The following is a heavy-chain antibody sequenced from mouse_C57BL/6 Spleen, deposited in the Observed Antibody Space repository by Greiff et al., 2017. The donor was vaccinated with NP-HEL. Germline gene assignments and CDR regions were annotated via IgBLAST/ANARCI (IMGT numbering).Heavy chain of an antibody. CDR2: ISDGGSYT. CDR1: GFTFSSYA. J-gene: IGHJ2*01. V-gene: IGHV5-4*01. CDR3: ARDHQLRFDY. Sequence: EVQGVESGGGLVKPGGSLKLSCAASGFTFSSYAMSWVRQTPEKRLEWVATISDGGSYTYYPDNVKGRFTISRDNAKNNLYLQMSHLKSEDTAVYYCARDHQLRFDYWGQGTTLTVSS.